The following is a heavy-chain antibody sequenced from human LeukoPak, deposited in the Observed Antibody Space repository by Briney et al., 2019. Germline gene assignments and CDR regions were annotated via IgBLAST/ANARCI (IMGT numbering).Heavy chain of an antibody. Sequence: SETLSLTCSVYGGSFSSYSWSWIRQTPGKGLEWVGEINHDGSTNYNPSLKSRVTISVDTSKNQFSLKLSSVTAADTAVYYCARGRRDGYNYWGQGTLVTVSS. CDR3: ARGRRDGYNY. CDR1: GGSFSSYS. V-gene: IGHV4-34*01. D-gene: IGHD5-24*01. CDR2: INHDGST. J-gene: IGHJ4*02.